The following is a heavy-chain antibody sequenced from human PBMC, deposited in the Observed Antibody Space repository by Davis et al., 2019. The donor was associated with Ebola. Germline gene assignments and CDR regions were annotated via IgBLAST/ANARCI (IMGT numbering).Heavy chain of an antibody. CDR1: GFTFSDYY. CDR3: AREGVGLLLDY. V-gene: IGHV3-11*01. CDR2: ISSSGSTI. Sequence: GESLKISCAASGFTFSDYYMSWIRQAPGKGLEWVSYISSSGSTIYYADSVKGRFTISRDNAKNSLYLQMNSLRAEDTAVYYCAREGVGLLLDYWGQGTLVTVSS. D-gene: IGHD2-15*01. J-gene: IGHJ4*02.